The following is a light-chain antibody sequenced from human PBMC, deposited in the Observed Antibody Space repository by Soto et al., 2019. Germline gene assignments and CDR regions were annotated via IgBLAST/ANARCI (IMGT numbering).Light chain of an antibody. V-gene: IGLV2-23*01. CDR2: EGS. Sequence: QSALTQPASVSGSPGQSITISCTGTSSDVGRYNLVSWYQQKPGKAPKLIIYEGSKRPSGVSNRFSGSKSGNTASLTISGLQAEDEADYSCCSYAGTSALLFGGGTKVTVL. J-gene: IGLJ2*01. CDR3: CSYAGTSALL. CDR1: SSDVGRYNL.